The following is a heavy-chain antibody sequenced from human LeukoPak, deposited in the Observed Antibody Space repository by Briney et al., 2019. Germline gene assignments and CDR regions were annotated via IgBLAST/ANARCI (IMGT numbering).Heavy chain of an antibody. CDR3: ARGWYDSSGYLDY. CDR2: INPNSGGT. Sequence: GASVKVSCKASGYTFTGYYMHWVRQAPGQGLEWMGWINPNSGGTNYAQKFQGRVTMTRDTSISTAYMELSRLRSDDTAVYYCARGWYDSSGYLDYWGQGTLVTVSS. J-gene: IGHJ4*02. D-gene: IGHD3-22*01. CDR1: GYTFTGYY. V-gene: IGHV1-2*02.